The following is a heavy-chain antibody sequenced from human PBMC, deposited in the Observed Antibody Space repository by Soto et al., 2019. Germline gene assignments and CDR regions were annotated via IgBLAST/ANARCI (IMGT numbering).Heavy chain of an antibody. V-gene: IGHV1-69*02. CDR2: IIPILGIA. Sequence: GASVKVSCKASGGTFSSYTISWVRQAPGQGLEWMGRIIPILGIANYAQKFQGRVTITADKSTSTAYMELSSLRSEDTAVYYCATGDYPKGSGTLRTFDDWGQGTLVTVSS. J-gene: IGHJ4*02. CDR3: ATGDYPKGSGTLRTFDD. CDR1: GGTFSSYT. D-gene: IGHD3-10*01.